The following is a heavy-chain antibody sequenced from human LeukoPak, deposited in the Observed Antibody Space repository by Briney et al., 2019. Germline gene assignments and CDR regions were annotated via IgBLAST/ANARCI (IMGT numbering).Heavy chain of an antibody. Sequence: EASVKVSCKASGFTFTSSAMQWARQARGQRLEWIGWIVVGSGNTNYAQKFQERVTITRDMSTSTAYMELSSLRSEDTAVYYCAAETIAARPYSNYWGQGTLVTVSS. CDR2: IVVGSGNT. V-gene: IGHV1-58*02. D-gene: IGHD6-6*01. CDR3: AAETIAARPYSNY. J-gene: IGHJ4*02. CDR1: GFTFTSSA.